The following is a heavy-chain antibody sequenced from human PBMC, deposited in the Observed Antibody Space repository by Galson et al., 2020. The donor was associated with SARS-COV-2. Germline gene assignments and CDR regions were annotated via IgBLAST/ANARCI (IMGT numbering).Heavy chain of an antibody. D-gene: IGHD2-2*01. CDR1: GFTFSDYY. CDR2: ISSSGSTI. J-gene: IGHJ6*02. CDR3: EREADCSSSSCSGIVRYDYYYGMDV. Sequence: KIGESLKISCAASGFTFSDYYMSWIRQAPGKGLEWVSYISSSGSTIYYADSVKGRFTISRDNAKNSLYLQMNSLRAEDTAVYYCEREADCSSSSCSGIVRYDYYYGMDVWGQGTTVTVSS. V-gene: IGHV3-11*01.